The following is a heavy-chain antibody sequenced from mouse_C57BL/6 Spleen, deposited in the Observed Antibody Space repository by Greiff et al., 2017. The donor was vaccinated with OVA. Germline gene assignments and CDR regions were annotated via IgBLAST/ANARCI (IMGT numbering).Heavy chain of an antibody. J-gene: IGHJ3*01. CDR3: LYYDYDRAY. CDR1: GYTFTDYE. CDR2: IDPETGGT. D-gene: IGHD2-4*01. V-gene: IGHV1-15*01. Sequence: VKLVESGAELVRPGASVTLSCKASGYTFTDYEMHWVKQTPVHGLEWIGAIDPETGGTAYNQKFKGKAILTADKSSSTAYMELRSLTSEDSAVYYSLYYDYDRAYWGQGTLVTVSA.